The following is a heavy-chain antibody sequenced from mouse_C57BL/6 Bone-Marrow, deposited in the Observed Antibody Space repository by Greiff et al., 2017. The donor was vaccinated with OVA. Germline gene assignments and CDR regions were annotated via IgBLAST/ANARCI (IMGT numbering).Heavy chain of an antibody. CDR1: GYTFTDYY. J-gene: IGHJ2*01. V-gene: IGHV1-76*01. CDR3: ARRTGRAPFDY. D-gene: IGHD4-1*01. Sequence: VQLQQSGAELVRPGASVKLSCKASGYTFTDYYINWVKQRPGQGLEWIARIYPGSGNTYYNEKFKGKATLTAEKSSSTAYMQLSSLTSEDSAVYCCARRTGRAPFDYWGQGTTLTVSS. CDR2: IYPGSGNT.